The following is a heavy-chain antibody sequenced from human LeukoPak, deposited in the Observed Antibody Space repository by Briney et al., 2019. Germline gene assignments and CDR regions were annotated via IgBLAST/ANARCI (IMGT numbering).Heavy chain of an antibody. D-gene: IGHD1-7*01. CDR3: ARDRITGTPNYY. Sequence: SVKGRFTISRDNAKNSLYLQMNSLRAEDTAVYYCARDRITGTPNYYWGQGTLVTVSS. J-gene: IGHJ4*02. V-gene: IGHV3-11*04.